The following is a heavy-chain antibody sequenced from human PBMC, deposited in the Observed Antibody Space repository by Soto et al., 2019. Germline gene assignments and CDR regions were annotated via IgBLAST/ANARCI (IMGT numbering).Heavy chain of an antibody. CDR3: ARHGPPLLDMVATSPYGMDV. Sequence: GESLKISCKGSGYSFTSYWIGWLRQMPGKGLEWMGIIYPGDSDTRYSPSFQCQVTISAEKSISTAYLQWSSLKASDTAMYYCARHGPPLLDMVATSPYGMDVWGQGTKVTVSS. J-gene: IGHJ6*02. CDR2: IYPGDSDT. CDR1: GYSFTSYW. D-gene: IGHD5-12*01. V-gene: IGHV5-51*01.